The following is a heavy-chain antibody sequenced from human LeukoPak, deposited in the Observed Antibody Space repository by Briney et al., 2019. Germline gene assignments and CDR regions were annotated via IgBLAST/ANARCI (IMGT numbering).Heavy chain of an antibody. D-gene: IGHD3-10*01. V-gene: IGHV4-31*03. CDR2: IYYRGNT. CDR3: AAQNYGTIEY. CDR1: GGSINSGAHY. Sequence: SQTLSLICTVSGGSINSGAHYWSWIRQHPGKGLEWIGNIYYRGNTNYNPSLRSRVTISLDTSENQFSLKLSSVTAADTAVYYRAAQNYGTIEYWGRGMLVTVSS. J-gene: IGHJ4*02.